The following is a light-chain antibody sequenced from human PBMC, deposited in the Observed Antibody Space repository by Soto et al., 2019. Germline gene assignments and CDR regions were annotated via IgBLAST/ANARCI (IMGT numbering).Light chain of an antibody. CDR3: GSYTSSTSVI. Sequence: QSVLTQPPSVSGSPGQSVTISCTGTSSDVGSYNRVSWYQQPPGTAPKLMIYEVSNRPSGVPDRFSGSKSGNTASLTISGLQAEDEADYYCGSYTSSTSVIFGGGTKLTV. V-gene: IGLV2-18*02. CDR2: EVS. J-gene: IGLJ2*01. CDR1: SSDVGSYNR.